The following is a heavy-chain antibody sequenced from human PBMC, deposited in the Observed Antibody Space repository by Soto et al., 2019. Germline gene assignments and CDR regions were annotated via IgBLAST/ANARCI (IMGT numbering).Heavy chain of an antibody. CDR2: IAKDGSEI. Sequence: GGSLRLSCAASGFALSNHWMSWVRQAPGKGLEWVANIAKDGSEIFYVDSVKGRFTISRDNAKNSLYLQMNSLRAEDTAVYFCARDGGRYYDFASWGQGTRDTGS. J-gene: IGHJ4*02. V-gene: IGHV3-7*01. D-gene: IGHD5-12*01. CDR1: GFALSNHW. CDR3: ARDGGRYYDFAS.